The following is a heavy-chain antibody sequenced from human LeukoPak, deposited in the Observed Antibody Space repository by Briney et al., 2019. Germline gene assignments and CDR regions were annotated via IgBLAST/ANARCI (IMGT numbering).Heavy chain of an antibody. J-gene: IGHJ4*02. CDR2: IYYSGST. CDR1: GGSISGYY. Sequence: SETLSLTCTVSGGSISGYYWNWIRQPPGKGLEWIGYIYYSGSTNYNPSLKGRVTISVDTSKNQFSLKLSSVTAADTAVYYCARASGRSSASGSYYLDYWGQGTLVTVSS. D-gene: IGHD3-10*01. V-gene: IGHV4-59*01. CDR3: ARASGRSSASGSYYLDY.